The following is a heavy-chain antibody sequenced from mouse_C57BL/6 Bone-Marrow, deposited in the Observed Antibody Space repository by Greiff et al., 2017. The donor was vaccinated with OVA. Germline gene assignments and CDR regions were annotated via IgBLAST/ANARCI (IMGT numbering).Heavy chain of an antibody. CDR3: ARVYYYGSRAWFAY. CDR1: GYSITSGYY. V-gene: IGHV3-6*01. J-gene: IGHJ3*01. D-gene: IGHD1-1*01. CDR2: ISYDGSN. Sequence: DVKLQESGPGLVKPSQSLSLTCSVTGYSITSGYYWNWIRQFPGNKLEWMGYISYDGSNNYNPSLKNRISITRDTSKNQFFLKLNSVTTEDTATYYCARVYYYGSRAWFAYWGQGTLVTVSA.